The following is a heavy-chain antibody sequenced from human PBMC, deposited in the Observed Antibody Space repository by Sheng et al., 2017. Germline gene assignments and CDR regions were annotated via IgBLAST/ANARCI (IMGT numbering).Heavy chain of an antibody. CDR2: ITSSSSYM. CDR1: GFTFSAYT. CDR3: ARDPGPAIPP. Sequence: EVQLVESGGGLVKPGGSLRLSCAASGFTFSAYTMNWVRQAPGKGLEWVSSITSSSSYMYYADSVKGRFTISRDNAKNSLYLQMNSLRAEDTALYYCARDPGPAIPPWGRRTVSPSP. D-gene: IGHD2-21*01. V-gene: IGHV3-21*01. J-gene: IGHJ4*03.